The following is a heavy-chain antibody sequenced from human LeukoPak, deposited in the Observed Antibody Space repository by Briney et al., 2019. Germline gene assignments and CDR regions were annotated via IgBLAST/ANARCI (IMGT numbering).Heavy chain of an antibody. Sequence: SETLSLTCAVYGGSFSGYYWSWIRQPPGKGLEWIGELNHSGSTNYNPSLKSRVTISVDTSKNQFSLKLSSVTAADTAVYYCARGLSHLWDIVVVVDARRAYDIWGQGTMVTVSS. CDR2: LNHSGST. D-gene: IGHD2-15*01. CDR3: ARGLSHLWDIVVVVDARRAYDI. V-gene: IGHV4-34*01. J-gene: IGHJ3*02. CDR1: GGSFSGYY.